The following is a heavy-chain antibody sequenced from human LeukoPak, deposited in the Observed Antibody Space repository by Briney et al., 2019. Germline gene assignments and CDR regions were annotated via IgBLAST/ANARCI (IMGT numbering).Heavy chain of an antibody. D-gene: IGHD3-16*01. J-gene: IGHJ6*02. V-gene: IGHV6-1*01. CDR1: GDSVSSNSAA. Sequence: SQTLSLTCAISGDSVSSNSAAWIWIRQSPSRGLEWLGRTYYRSKWYGDYAVSVKGRIAINPDTSKNQFSLQLNSVTPEDTAVYYCARVGGDYSYGVDVWGQGTTVTVSS. CDR3: ARVGGDYSYGVDV. CDR2: TYYRSKWYG.